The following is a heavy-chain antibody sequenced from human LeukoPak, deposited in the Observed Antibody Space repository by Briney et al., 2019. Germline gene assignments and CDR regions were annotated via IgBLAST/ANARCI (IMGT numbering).Heavy chain of an antibody. Sequence: ASVKVSCKASGYTFTSYDINWVRQATGHGLEWMGWMNPNSGNTGYAQKFQGRVTITTDESTSTAYMELSSLRSEDTAVYYCASQYSSSWRTPFDYWGQGTLVTVSS. D-gene: IGHD6-13*01. CDR2: MNPNSGNT. CDR3: ASQYSSSWRTPFDY. CDR1: GYTFTSYD. J-gene: IGHJ4*02. V-gene: IGHV1-8*01.